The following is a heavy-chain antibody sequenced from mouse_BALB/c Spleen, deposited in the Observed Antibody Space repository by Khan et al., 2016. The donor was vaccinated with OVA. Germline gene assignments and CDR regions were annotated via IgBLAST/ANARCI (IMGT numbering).Heavy chain of an antibody. J-gene: IGHJ3*01. V-gene: IGHV1-4*01. CDR2: LNPSNNYT. CDR1: GYTFTSYT. Sequence: QVQLQQSGAELARPGASVKMSCKASGYTFTSYTIHWVRQRPGQAPEWIGHLNPSNNYTNYNQNFKDKATLLVDKSSSTAYMQLSSLTSEDPADYYSVREEADHKSGGGLAYWGQGTLVTVSA. CDR3: VREEADHKSGGGLAY.